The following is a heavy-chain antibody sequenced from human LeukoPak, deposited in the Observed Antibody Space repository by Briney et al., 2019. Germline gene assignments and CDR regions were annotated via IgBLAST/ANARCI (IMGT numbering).Heavy chain of an antibody. CDR3: TVVGAISGA. J-gene: IGHJ5*02. CDR2: ILSKTDGETI. Sequence: PGGSLRLSCTASGFTFSNARMTWIPQAPGKGLEWVVRILSKTDGETIDYAAPVRGRFTISRDDSKNTVYLQTNSLKTEDTAVYYCTVVGAISGAWGQGTLVTVSS. CDR1: GFTFSNAR. D-gene: IGHD2-15*01. V-gene: IGHV3-15*01.